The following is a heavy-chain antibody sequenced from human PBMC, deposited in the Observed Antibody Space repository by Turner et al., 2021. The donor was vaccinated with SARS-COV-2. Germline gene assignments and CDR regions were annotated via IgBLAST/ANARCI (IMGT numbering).Heavy chain of an antibody. V-gene: IGHV1-69*08. CDR2: IILILGIA. CDR1: GGTFSSYT. CDR3: ARDEGEIAAAGIVYYYGMDV. Sequence: QVQLVQSGAEVKKPGSSVKVSCKASGGTFSSYTISWVRQAPGQGLEWMGRIILILGIAKYAQKFQGRVTITADKSTSTAYMELSSLRSEDTAVYYCARDEGEIAAAGIVYYYGMDVWGQGTTVTVSS. D-gene: IGHD6-13*01. J-gene: IGHJ6*02.